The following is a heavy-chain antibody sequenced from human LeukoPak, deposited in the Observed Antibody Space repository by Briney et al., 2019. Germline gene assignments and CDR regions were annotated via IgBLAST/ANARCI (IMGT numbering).Heavy chain of an antibody. D-gene: IGHD3-3*01. CDR3: ARQEPLYYDFWSGYPGTFDY. CDR2: IYYSGST. J-gene: IGHJ4*02. V-gene: IGHV4-39*01. Sequence: SETLSLTCTVSAGSIRSSSFFWDWIRQPPGKGLEWIGSIYYSGSTYYNPSLKSRVTMSIDTSKNQFSLNLSSVTAADTAVYYCARQEPLYYDFWSGYPGTFDYWGQGTLVTVSS. CDR1: AGSIRSSSFF.